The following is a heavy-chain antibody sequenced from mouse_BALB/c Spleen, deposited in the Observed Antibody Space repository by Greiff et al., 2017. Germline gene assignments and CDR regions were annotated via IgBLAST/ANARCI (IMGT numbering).Heavy chain of an antibody. CDR2: IWGDGST. D-gene: IGHD2-10*02. J-gene: IGHJ3*01. V-gene: IGHV2-6-7*01. CDR1: GFSLTGYG. CDR3: ARVVWSTPGWFAY. Sequence: VKLMESGPGLVAPSQSLSITCTVSGFSLTGYGVNWVRQPPGKGLEWLGMIWGDGSTDYNSALKSRLSISKDNSKCQVFLKMNSLQTDDTARYYCARVVWSTPGWFAYWGQGTLVTVSA.